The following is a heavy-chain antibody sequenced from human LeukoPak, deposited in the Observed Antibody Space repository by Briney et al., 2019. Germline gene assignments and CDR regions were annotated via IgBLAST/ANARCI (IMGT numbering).Heavy chain of an antibody. V-gene: IGHV5-51*01. D-gene: IGHD5-18*01. CDR3: ARTPHVDTAMIAFDY. J-gene: IGHJ4*02. CDR2: IYPGDSDT. CDR1: GYSFNSYW. Sequence: GESLKISCKGSGYSFNSYWIGWVRQMPGKGLEWMGIIYPGDSDTKYSPSFQGQVTISADKSISTAYLQWSSLKASDTAMYYCARTPHVDTAMIAFDYWGQGTLVTVSS.